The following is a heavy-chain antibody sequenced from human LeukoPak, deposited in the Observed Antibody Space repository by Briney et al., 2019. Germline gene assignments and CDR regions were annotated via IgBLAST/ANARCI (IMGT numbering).Heavy chain of an antibody. V-gene: IGHV1-46*01. CDR3: AREGWLESFDY. D-gene: IGHD5-24*01. Sequence: ASVKVSCKASGYTFTSYYMHLVRRAPGQRLEWMRIIKPSGGSTSSPQKFQGNDTTTRDTSTSTVYMELSSLRSEDTAVYYCAREGWLESFDYWGQGTMVTVSS. CDR2: IKPSGGST. CDR1: GYTFTSYY. J-gene: IGHJ4*02.